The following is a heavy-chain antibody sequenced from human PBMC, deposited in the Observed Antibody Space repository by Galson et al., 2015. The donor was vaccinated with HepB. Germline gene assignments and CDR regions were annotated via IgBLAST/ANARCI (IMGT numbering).Heavy chain of an antibody. CDR2: ISHDGNKK. V-gene: IGHV3-30*04. CDR1: GFSFSSYA. D-gene: IGHD2-15*01. CDR3: ARDRRVEVVVAATLDY. Sequence: SLRLSCAASGFSFSSYAIHWVRRAPGKGLEWVAVISHDGNKKYYADSVRGRLTISRDNSKNTIYIEMNRLSAEDTATYYCARDRRVEVVVAATLDYWGQGTLPTVSS. J-gene: IGHJ4*02.